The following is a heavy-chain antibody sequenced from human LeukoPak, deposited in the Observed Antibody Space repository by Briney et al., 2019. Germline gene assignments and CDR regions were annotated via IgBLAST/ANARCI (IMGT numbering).Heavy chain of an antibody. V-gene: IGHV3-30*02. CDR2: IKEHGSKK. J-gene: IGHJ4*02. CDR3: AKVYYDFWSGYSNASQFDY. Sequence: GGSLRLSCAASGFTFSSYGMHWVRQAPGKGLEWVANIKEHGSKKNHLDSVKGRFTISRDNSQNTLYLQMNSLRAEDTAVYYCAKVYYDFWSGYSNASQFDYWGQGTLVTVSS. D-gene: IGHD3-3*01. CDR1: GFTFSSYG.